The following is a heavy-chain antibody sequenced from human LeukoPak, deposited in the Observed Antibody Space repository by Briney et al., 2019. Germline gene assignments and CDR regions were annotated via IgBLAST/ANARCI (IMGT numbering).Heavy chain of an antibody. CDR1: GYSFTGHY. V-gene: IGHV1-2*02. CDR2: INPKSGGT. J-gene: IGHJ1*01. Sequence: ASVKVSCKASGYSFTGHYMHWVRQAPGQGLEWMGWINPKSGGTNYAQKFQGRVTMTRDTSISTAYMDMSSLRSDDTAVYYCARESLRRDGYNWGQGTLVTVSS. D-gene: IGHD5-24*01. CDR3: ARESLRRDGYN.